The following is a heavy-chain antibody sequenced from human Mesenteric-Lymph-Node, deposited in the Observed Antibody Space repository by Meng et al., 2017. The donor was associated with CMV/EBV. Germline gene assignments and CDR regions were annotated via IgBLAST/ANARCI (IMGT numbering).Heavy chain of an antibody. V-gene: IGHV1-8*02. CDR3: ALISYCTSVTCYYLDY. Sequence: ASVKVSCKASGYTFTGYYMHWVRQAPGQGLEWMGRMNPNKDNTGYAQKLQGRVTMTRDTSTDTAYMELSSLGSEDSAIYYCALISYCTSVTCYYLDYWGQGTLVTVSS. D-gene: IGHD2-8*01. J-gene: IGHJ4*02. CDR1: GYTFTGYY. CDR2: MNPNKDNT.